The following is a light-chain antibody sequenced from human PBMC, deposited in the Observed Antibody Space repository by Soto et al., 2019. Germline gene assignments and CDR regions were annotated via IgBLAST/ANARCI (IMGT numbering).Light chain of an antibody. CDR2: DTT. CDR1: QIVSTY. Sequence: VLTQSPVTLSLSPGDRATLSCRASQIVSTYLAWYRQVPGQPPRLLIYDTTNRAAGIPNRFSGSRSGTDFTLTIRSVEPEDFALYYCHQRNTFGQGTRLEIK. J-gene: IGKJ5*01. CDR3: HQRNT. V-gene: IGKV3-11*01.